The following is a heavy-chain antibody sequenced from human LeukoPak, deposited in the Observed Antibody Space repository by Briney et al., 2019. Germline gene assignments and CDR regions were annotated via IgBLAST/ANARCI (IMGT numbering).Heavy chain of an antibody. Sequence: ASEILSLTCAVSGSSISNNALWGWIRQPPGKGLEWIGYIYHSGSTYYNPSLKSRVTMSADTSKNQFSLKLTSVTAVDTAVYYCASLYSSSWRFEYWGQETLVTVSS. CDR1: GSSISNNAL. CDR3: ASLYSSSWRFEY. D-gene: IGHD6-13*01. CDR2: IYHSGST. J-gene: IGHJ4*02. V-gene: IGHV4-28*01.